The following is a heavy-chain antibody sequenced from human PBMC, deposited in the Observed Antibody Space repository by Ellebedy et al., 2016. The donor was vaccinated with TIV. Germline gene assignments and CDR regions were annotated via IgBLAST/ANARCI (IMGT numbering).Heavy chain of an antibody. Sequence: GGSLRLXCAGSGFSFRSYSMNWVRQAPGKGLEWVSTISGSGDTTYYADSVKGRFTISRDNSKNTLFLQMNSLRAEDTGIYYCAYCSSASCSSGAHFDDWGQGTPVTVSS. J-gene: IGHJ4*02. D-gene: IGHD2-15*01. CDR3: AYCSSASCSSGAHFDD. CDR1: GFSFRSYS. V-gene: IGHV3-23*01. CDR2: ISGSGDTT.